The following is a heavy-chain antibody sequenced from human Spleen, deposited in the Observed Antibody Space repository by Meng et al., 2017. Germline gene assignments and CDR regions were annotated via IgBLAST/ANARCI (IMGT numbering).Heavy chain of an antibody. CDR3: ARVGYYYDSSGYYYESFDY. D-gene: IGHD3-22*01. J-gene: IGHJ4*02. Sequence: SETLSLTCTVSGYSISRGSYWGWIRQPPGKGLEWIGYIYYSGSTNYNPSLKSRVTISVDTSKNQFSLKLSSVTAADTAVYYCARVGYYYDSSGYYYESFDYWGQGTLVTVSS. V-gene: IGHV4-61*01. CDR1: GYSISRGSY. CDR2: IYYSGST.